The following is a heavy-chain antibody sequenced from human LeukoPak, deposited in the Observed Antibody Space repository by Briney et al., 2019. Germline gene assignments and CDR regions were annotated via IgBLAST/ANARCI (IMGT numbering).Heavy chain of an antibody. CDR2: INWNGGST. D-gene: IGHD5-18*01. J-gene: IGHJ4*02. Sequence: GGSLRLSCAASGFPFDDYGMNWVRQVPGKGLEWVSGINWNGGSTGYADSVKGRFTISRDNAKNSLYLQMNSLRAEDTAVYYCARGGAMGNFDYWGQGTLVTVSS. V-gene: IGHV3-20*04. CDR1: GFPFDDYG. CDR3: ARGGAMGNFDY.